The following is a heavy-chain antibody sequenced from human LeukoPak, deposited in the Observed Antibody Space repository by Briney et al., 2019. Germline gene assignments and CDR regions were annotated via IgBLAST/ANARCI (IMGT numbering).Heavy chain of an antibody. CDR2: IIPIFGTA. J-gene: IGHJ4*02. CDR1: GGTFSSYA. D-gene: IGHD3-10*01. CDR3: ASLYGSGSSLYDY. V-gene: IGHV1-69*13. Sequence: SVKVSCKASGGTFSSYAISWVRQAPGQGLEWMGGIIPIFGTANYAQKFQGRVTITADESTSTAYMELSSLRSEDTAAYYCASLYGSGSSLYDYWGQGTLVTVSS.